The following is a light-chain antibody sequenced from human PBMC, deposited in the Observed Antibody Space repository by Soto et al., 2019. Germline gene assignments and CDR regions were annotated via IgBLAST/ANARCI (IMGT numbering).Light chain of an antibody. CDR1: RNDIGTYNF. J-gene: IGLJ3*02. V-gene: IGLV2-23*01. CDR3: CSYTDGSSLL. CDR2: EGN. Sequence: QSALTQPASVSESPGQSISISCGGGRNDIGTYNFVSWYQQHPGKAPKLIIYEGNKRPSGVSNRFSGSRSGNTASLTISGLQAEDEADYYCCSYTDGSSLLFGGGTKLTVL.